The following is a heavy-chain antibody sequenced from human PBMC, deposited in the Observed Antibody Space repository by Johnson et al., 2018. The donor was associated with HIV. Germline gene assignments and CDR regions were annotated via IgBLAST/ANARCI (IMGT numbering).Heavy chain of an antibody. CDR2: ISYDGSYK. V-gene: IGHV3-30*04. CDR3: AREGQEFNDAFDI. CDR1: GFTFSSYA. D-gene: IGHD3-10*01. Sequence: QVQLVESGGGVVQPGRSLRLSCAASGFTFSSYAMHWVRQAPGKGLEWVAVISYDGSYKDYADSVKGRFTISRDNSKNTLYLQMNSLRAEDTAVYYCAREGQEFNDAFDIWGQGTMVTVSS. J-gene: IGHJ3*02.